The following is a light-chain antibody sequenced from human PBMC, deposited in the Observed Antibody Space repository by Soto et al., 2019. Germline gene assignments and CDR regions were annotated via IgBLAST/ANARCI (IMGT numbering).Light chain of an antibody. J-gene: IGKJ2*01. CDR1: QSVSSSY. V-gene: IGKV3-20*01. CDR2: GAS. CDR3: QQYASSPVYT. Sequence: EIVLTQSPGTLSLSPGERATLSCRASQSVSSSYLAWYQQKPGQAPRLLIYGASSRATGIPDRFSGSGSGTDFTITISSLEPEDFAVYYCQQYASSPVYTFGQGTKLEIK.